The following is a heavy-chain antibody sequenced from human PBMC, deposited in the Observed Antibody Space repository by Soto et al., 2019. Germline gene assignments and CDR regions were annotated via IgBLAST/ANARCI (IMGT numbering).Heavy chain of an antibody. J-gene: IGHJ4*02. CDR1: GFTFSSYG. D-gene: IGHD3-10*01. Sequence: GGSLRLSCAASGFTFSSYGMHWVRQAPGKGLEWVAVIWYDGSNKYYADSVKGRFTISRDNSKNRLYLQMNSLRAEDTAVYYCARVGTPNYYGSGSSPFDYWGQGTLVTVSS. V-gene: IGHV3-33*01. CDR2: IWYDGSNK. CDR3: ARVGTPNYYGSGSSPFDY.